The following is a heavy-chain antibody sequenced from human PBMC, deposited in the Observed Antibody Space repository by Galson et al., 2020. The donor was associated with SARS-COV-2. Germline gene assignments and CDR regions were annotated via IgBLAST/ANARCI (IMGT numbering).Heavy chain of an antibody. V-gene: IGHV2-26*01. CDR2: IFSNDEK. CDR3: ARISVVVTAGAFDI. J-gene: IGHJ3*02. CDR1: GFSLNNARMG. D-gene: IGHD2-21*02. Sequence: ESGPTLVKPTETLTLTCIVSGFSLNNARMGVSWIRQPPGKALEWLAHIFSNDEKFYNTSLKSRLTISKDTSKSQVVLTMTNMDPVDTATYYCARISVVVTAGAFDIWGQGTMVTVSS.